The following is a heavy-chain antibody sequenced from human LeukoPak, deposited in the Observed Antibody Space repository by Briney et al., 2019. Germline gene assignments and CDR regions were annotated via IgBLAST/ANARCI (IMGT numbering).Heavy chain of an antibody. D-gene: IGHD6-19*01. J-gene: IGHJ6*03. Sequence: ASVKVSCKASGYTFTGYYMHWVRQAPGQGLEWMGWISPNRGGTDYAQKFQGRVTMTRDTSISTAYMELSSLRSDDTAVYYCATHSSGWMTNYYYMDVWGKGTTVTVSS. CDR1: GYTFTGYY. CDR2: ISPNRGGT. CDR3: ATHSSGWMTNYYYMDV. V-gene: IGHV1-2*02.